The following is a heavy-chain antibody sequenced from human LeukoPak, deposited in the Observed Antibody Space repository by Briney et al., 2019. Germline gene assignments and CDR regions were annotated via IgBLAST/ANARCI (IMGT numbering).Heavy chain of an antibody. V-gene: IGHV3-30*03. Sequence: GRSLRLSCAASGFTFSSYGMHWVRQAPGKGPEWVAVISYDGSNKYYADSVKGRFTISRDNSKNTLYLQMNSLRAEDTAVYYCATGYGDYDRDFDYWGQGTLVTVSS. CDR2: ISYDGSNK. CDR1: GFTFSSYG. D-gene: IGHD4-17*01. J-gene: IGHJ4*02. CDR3: ATGYGDYDRDFDY.